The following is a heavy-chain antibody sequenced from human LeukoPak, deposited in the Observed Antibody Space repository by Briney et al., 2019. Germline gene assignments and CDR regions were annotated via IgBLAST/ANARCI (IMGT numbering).Heavy chain of an antibody. CDR1: GFTFSSYA. CDR3: AKVPITIFGAPRHFDY. D-gene: IGHD3-3*01. CDR2: ISGSGGST. V-gene: IGHV3-23*01. Sequence: GGSLRLSCAASGFTFSSYAMSWVRQAPGKGLEWVSAISGSGGSTYYADSVKGRFTISRDNSKNTLYLQMNSLRAEDTAVYYCAKVPITIFGAPRHFDYWGQGTLVTVSS. J-gene: IGHJ4*02.